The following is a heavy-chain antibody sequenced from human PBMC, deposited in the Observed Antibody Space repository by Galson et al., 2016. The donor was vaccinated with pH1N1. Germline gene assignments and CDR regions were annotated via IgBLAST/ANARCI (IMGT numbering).Heavy chain of an antibody. Sequence: PALVTPPQTLTLTCTFSGFSLSTSGVGVGWIRQPPGKALEWLALIYWNDNKRYSPSLKSRLTITKDTSKNQVVLTMTNMDPVDTATYYCAHSYYGDYVGWFDPWGQGTLVTVSS. J-gene: IGHJ5*02. CDR3: AHSYYGDYVGWFDP. D-gene: IGHD4-17*01. CDR2: IYWNDNK. V-gene: IGHV2-5*01. CDR1: GFSLSTSGVG.